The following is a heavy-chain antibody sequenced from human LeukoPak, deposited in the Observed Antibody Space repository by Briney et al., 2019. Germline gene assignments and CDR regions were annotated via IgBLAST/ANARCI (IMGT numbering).Heavy chain of an antibody. V-gene: IGHV3-23*01. D-gene: IGHD6-19*01. CDR3: AKTTVGYSSGRYPGWPADS. J-gene: IGHJ4*02. Sequence: GGCLRLSCVASGFTFGSFAMYWVRQAPGKGLEWVSGIVGSGGITYYADSVQGRFTISRDNSKNTVYLQMNSLRDEDTAIYYCAKTTVGYSSGRYPGWPADSWGQGAPVIVSS. CDR2: IVGSGGIT. CDR1: GFTFGSFA.